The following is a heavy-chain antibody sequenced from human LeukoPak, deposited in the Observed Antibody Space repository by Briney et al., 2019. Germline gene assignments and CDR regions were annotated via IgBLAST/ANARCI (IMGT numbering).Heavy chain of an antibody. J-gene: IGHJ4*02. Sequence: SETLSLTCTVSGYSISRCYYWGWIRQPPGKGLEWIGSFYHSRSTYYNPSLESRVTISVETYKNKFSLKLSSVTAADTAVYYCARCGFEPAKSPFDYWGQGTLVTVSS. CDR2: FYHSRST. V-gene: IGHV4-38-2*02. D-gene: IGHD2-2*01. CDR3: ARCGFEPAKSPFDY. CDR1: GYSISRCYY.